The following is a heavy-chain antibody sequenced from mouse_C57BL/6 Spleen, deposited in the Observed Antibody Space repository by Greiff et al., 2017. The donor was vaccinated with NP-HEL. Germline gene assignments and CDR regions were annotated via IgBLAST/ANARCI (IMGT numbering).Heavy chain of an antibody. CDR1: GFTFSSYA. J-gene: IGHJ4*01. Sequence: EVKLVESGGGLVKPGGSLKLSCAASGFTFSSYAMSWVRQTPEKRLEWVATISDGGSYTYYPDNVKGRFTISRDNAKNNLYLQMSHLKSEDTAMYYCARSYASYAMDYWGQGTSVTVSS. CDR3: ARSYASYAMDY. CDR2: ISDGGSYT. V-gene: IGHV5-4*03. D-gene: IGHD2-12*01.